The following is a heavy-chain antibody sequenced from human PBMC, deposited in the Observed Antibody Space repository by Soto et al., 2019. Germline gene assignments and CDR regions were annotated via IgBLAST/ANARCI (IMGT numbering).Heavy chain of an antibody. Sequence: PGGSLRLSCAASGFTFSSYAMHWVRQAPGKGLEWVAVISYDGSNKYYADSVKGRFTISRDNSKDTLYLQMNSLRAEDTALYYCANLYGGSGNDYWGEGTLVTVSS. D-gene: IGHD2-15*01. J-gene: IGHJ4*02. CDR2: ISYDGSNK. CDR1: GFTFSSYA. V-gene: IGHV3-30-3*01. CDR3: ANLYGGSGNDY.